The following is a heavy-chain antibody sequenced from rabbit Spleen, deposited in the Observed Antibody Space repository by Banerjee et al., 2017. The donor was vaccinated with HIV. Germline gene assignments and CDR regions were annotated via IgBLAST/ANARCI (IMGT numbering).Heavy chain of an antibody. J-gene: IGHJ2*01. CDR3: ARDRGSGWGDAIDP. D-gene: IGHD4-1*01. CDR1: GFDFSDYG. V-gene: IGHV1S8*01. CDR2: IEPIFGTT. Sequence: QEQLVESGGGLVQPGGSLKLSCKASGFDFSDYGVSWVRQTPGKGLEWIGYIEPIFGTTSYASWVNGRFTISSDNAQNTVDLQMNSLTAADTATYFCARDRGSGWGDAIDPRGPGTLVTVS.